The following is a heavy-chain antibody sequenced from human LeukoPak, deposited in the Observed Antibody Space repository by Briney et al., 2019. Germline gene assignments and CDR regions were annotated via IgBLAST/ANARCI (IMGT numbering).Heavy chain of an antibody. D-gene: IGHD3-10*01. CDR2: IFHSENT. Sequence: PSETLSLTCTVSGYSIRSGHYWGWIRQPPGKGLEWIGNIFHSENTYYNPSLKSRVTISLDTSKNHFSLKVSSVTAADTAVYYCAREYLEYGSGNDYFDYWGQGTLVTVSS. CDR1: GYSIRSGHY. V-gene: IGHV4-38-2*02. CDR3: AREYLEYGSGNDYFDY. J-gene: IGHJ4*02.